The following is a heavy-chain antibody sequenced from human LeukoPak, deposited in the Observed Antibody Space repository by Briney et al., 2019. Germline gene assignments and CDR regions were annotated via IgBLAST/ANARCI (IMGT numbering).Heavy chain of an antibody. Sequence: GGSLRLSCAASGFTFSSYAMSWVRQAPGEGLEWVSAISGSGGSTYYADSVKGRFTISRDNSKNTLYLQMNSLRAEDTAVYYCAKDRGHSSSWTLGMDVWGQGTTVTVSS. CDR2: ISGSGGST. J-gene: IGHJ6*02. CDR3: AKDRGHSSSWTLGMDV. D-gene: IGHD6-13*01. CDR1: GFTFSSYA. V-gene: IGHV3-23*01.